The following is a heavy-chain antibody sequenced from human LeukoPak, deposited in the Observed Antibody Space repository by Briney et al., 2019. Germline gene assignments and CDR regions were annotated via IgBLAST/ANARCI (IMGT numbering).Heavy chain of an antibody. CDR2: INPNSGGT. V-gene: IGHV1-2*02. J-gene: IGHJ4*02. CDR3: AGDMVRGVILRRVLEY. D-gene: IGHD3-10*01. Sequence: ASVKVSCKASGYTFTGYYMHWVRQATGQGLEWMGWINPNSGGTNYAQKFQGRVTMTRHTSINTAYMELSRLRSDDTAVYYCAGDMVRGVILRRVLEYWGQGTLVTVSS. CDR1: GYTFTGYY.